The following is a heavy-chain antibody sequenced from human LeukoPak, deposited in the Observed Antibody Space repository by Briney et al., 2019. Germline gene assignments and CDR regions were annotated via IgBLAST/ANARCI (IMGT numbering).Heavy chain of an antibody. CDR1: GGSISSGDYY. V-gene: IGHV4-30-4*02. J-gene: IGHJ4*02. CDR3: ARSLKIAVADYYFDY. CDR2: IYYSGST. Sequence: SETLSLTCTVSGGSISSGDYYWSWIRQPPGKGLEWIGYIYYSGSTYYNPSLKSRVTISVDTSKNQFSLKLSSVTAADTAVYYCARSLKIAVADYYFDYWGQGTLVTVSS. D-gene: IGHD6-19*01.